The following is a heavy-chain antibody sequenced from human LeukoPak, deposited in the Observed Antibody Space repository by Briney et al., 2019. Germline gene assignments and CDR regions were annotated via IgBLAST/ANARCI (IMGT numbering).Heavy chain of an antibody. CDR1: GYTFTSNY. CDR3: ARDTDDYDSMFDP. Sequence: ASVKVSCKASGYTFTSNYIHWVRQAPGQGLEWMGMIYPRDGSTSYAQKFQGRVTVTRDTSTSTVHMELSGLRSEDTAVYYCARDTDDYDSMFDPWGQGTLVTVSS. D-gene: IGHD4-17*01. V-gene: IGHV1-46*01. CDR2: IYPRDGST. J-gene: IGHJ5*02.